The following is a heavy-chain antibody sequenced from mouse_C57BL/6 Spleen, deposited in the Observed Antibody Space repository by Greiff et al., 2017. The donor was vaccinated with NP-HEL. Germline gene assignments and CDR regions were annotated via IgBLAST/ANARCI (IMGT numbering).Heavy chain of an antibody. J-gene: IGHJ4*01. Sequence: EVHLVESGGGLVKPGGSLKLSCAASGFTFSSYAMSWVRQTPEKRLEWVATISDGGSYTYYPDNVKGRFTISRDNAKNNLYLQMSHLKSEDTAMYYCAREAGPGAMDYWGQGTSVTVSS. D-gene: IGHD3-3*01. CDR3: AREAGPGAMDY. V-gene: IGHV5-4*01. CDR2: ISDGGSYT. CDR1: GFTFSSYA.